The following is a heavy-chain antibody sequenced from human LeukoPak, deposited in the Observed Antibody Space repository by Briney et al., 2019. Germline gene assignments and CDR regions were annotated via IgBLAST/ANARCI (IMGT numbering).Heavy chain of an antibody. V-gene: IGHV3-9*01. J-gene: IGHJ4*02. CDR1: GFTFDDYA. CDR3: AKDMGWNWNDERGFDY. CDR2: ISWNSGSI. D-gene: IGHD1-1*01. Sequence: GGSLRLSCAASGFTFDDYAVHWVRQAPGKGLEWVSGISWNSGSIGYADSVKGRFTISRDNAKNSLYLQMNSLRAEDTALYYCAKDMGWNWNDERGFDYWGQGTLVTVSS.